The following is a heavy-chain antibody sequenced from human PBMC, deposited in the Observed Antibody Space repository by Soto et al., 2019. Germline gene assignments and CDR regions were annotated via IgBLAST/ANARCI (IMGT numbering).Heavy chain of an antibody. V-gene: IGHV5-10-1*01. J-gene: IGHJ6*02. CDR3: ARQGLVIVATREYYYYYGMDV. CDR2: IDPSDSYT. Sequence: GESLKISCKGSGYSFTSYWISWVRQMPGKGLEWMGRIDPSDSYTSYSPSFQGHVTISADKSISTAYLQWSSLKASDTAMYYCARQGLVIVATREYYYYYGMDVWGQGTTVTVSS. D-gene: IGHD5-12*01. CDR1: GYSFTSYW.